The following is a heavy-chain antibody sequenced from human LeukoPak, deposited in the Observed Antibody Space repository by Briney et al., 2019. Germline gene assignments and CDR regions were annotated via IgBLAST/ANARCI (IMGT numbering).Heavy chain of an antibody. CDR3: ARDPRSSPSYQYYYMDV. D-gene: IGHD2-2*01. V-gene: IGHV3-48*01. CDR2: ISSSSSTI. J-gene: IGHJ6*03. CDR1: RFTFSSYS. Sequence: GGSLRLSCAASRFTFSSYSMNWVRQAPGKGLEWISYISSSSSTIDYADSVKGRFTISRDNAKNSLYLQMNSLRAEDTAVSYCARDPRSSPSYQYYYMDVWGKGTTVTVSS.